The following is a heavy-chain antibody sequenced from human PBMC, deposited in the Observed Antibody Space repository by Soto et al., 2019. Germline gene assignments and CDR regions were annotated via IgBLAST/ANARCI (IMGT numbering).Heavy chain of an antibody. J-gene: IGHJ5*02. D-gene: IGHD3-10*01. CDR1: GGSISSDDYY. V-gene: IGHV4-31*03. Sequence: QVQLQESGPGLVKPSQTLSLTCTVSGGSISSDDYYWSWIRQHPGKGLEWIGYIYYSGSTYYNPSLKSRVXXXVXXSKNQFHLRLSSVTAADTAVYYCARTMVRGPPFDPWGQGTLVTVSS. CDR3: ARTMVRGPPFDP. CDR2: IYYSGST.